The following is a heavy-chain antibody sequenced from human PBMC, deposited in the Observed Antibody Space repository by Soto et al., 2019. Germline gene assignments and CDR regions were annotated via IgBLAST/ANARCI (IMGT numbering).Heavy chain of an antibody. D-gene: IGHD1-26*01. J-gene: IGHJ4*02. Sequence: EVQLLESGGGLVQPGGSLRLSCVASGFTFNSYVMSWVRQAPGKGLEWVSAISGGAGTTYYADSVKGRFTVSRDNSKNTLYLQMNNLRAEDTAIYYCAKDNGGTYFPYYFDYWGQGTLVTVSS. CDR2: ISGGAGTT. CDR3: AKDNGGTYFPYYFDY. V-gene: IGHV3-23*01. CDR1: GFTFNSYV.